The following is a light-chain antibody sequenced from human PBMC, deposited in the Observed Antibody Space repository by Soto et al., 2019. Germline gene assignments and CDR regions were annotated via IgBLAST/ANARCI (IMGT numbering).Light chain of an antibody. Sequence: DIVMTQSPLSLPVTPGEPASISCRSSQSLLHSNGDTYLEWYLQKPGQSPQLLIYLRSLRAAGVPDRFSGGGSGTDFTLKIRSVEAEDVGVYYCMQALQTPRTFGQGTKV. CDR1: QSLLHSNGDTY. J-gene: IGKJ1*01. CDR3: MQALQTPRT. CDR2: LRS. V-gene: IGKV2-28*01.